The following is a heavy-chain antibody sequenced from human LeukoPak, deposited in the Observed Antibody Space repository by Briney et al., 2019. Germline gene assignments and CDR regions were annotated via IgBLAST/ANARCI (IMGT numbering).Heavy chain of an antibody. CDR1: GFTFSSYE. J-gene: IGHJ4*02. Sequence: GGSLRLSCAASGFTFSSYEMNWVRQAPGKGLEWVSSISTRSTYIYYADSLKGRFTISRDNAKNSLYLQMNSLRAEDTALYYCARGTPTTRDFDSWGQGTLVTVSS. CDR3: ARGTPTTRDFDS. V-gene: IGHV3-21*01. CDR2: ISTRSTYI. D-gene: IGHD4-11*01.